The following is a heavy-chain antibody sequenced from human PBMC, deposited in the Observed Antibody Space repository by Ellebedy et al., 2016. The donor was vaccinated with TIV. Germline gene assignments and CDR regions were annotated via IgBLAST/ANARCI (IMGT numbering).Heavy chain of an antibody. V-gene: IGHV3-7*04. Sequence: GESLKISXAASGFTFSSYWMSWVRQAPGKGLEWVANIKQDGSEKYYVDSVKGRFTISRDNAKNSLYLQMNSLRAEDTAVYYCARRSSAYYYGMDVWGQGTTVTVSS. CDR2: IKQDGSEK. CDR3: ARRSSAYYYGMDV. J-gene: IGHJ6*02. CDR1: GFTFSSYW. D-gene: IGHD6-6*01.